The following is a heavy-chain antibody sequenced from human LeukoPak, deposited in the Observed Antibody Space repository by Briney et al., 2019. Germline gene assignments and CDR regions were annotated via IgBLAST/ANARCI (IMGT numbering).Heavy chain of an antibody. V-gene: IGHV1-2*02. CDR3: AREGNGLLSKDLDY. CDR1: GYTFTDYY. Sequence: GASVKVSCKGSGYTFTDYYLHWVRQAPGQGLEWVGYINPRDGGTSSPPNFRGRVTMTTDASSSTVYMELSRLTSDDTAIYYCAREGNGLLSKDLDYWGQETLVTVSS. J-gene: IGHJ4*02. CDR2: INPRDGGT. D-gene: IGHD2-15*01.